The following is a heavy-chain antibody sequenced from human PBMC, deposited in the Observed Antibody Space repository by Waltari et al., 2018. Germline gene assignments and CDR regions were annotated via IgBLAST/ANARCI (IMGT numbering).Heavy chain of an antibody. CDR1: YY. CDR2: IYYTGST. Sequence: YYWSWIRQPPGKGLEWIGYIYYTGSTNFNPSLRSRVTISVDTSKNQFSLKLSSVTAADTAVYYCARLSYDTGSYYFDFWGQGTLVTVSS. V-gene: IGHV4-59*08. CDR3: ARLSYDTGSYYFDF. D-gene: IGHD3-22*01. J-gene: IGHJ4*02.